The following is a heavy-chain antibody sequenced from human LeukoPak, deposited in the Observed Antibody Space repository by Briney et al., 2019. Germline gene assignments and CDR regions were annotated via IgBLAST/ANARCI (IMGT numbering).Heavy chain of an antibody. CDR2: INPNSGGT. Sequence: ASVKVSCKASGYTFTGYYMHWVRQAPGQGLEWMGWINPNSGGTNYAQKFQGRVTMTRDTSISTAYMELSRLRSDDTAVYYCARVTNSDVAGTHYYYYMDVWGKGTTVTVSS. V-gene: IGHV1-2*02. J-gene: IGHJ6*03. D-gene: IGHD6-19*01. CDR3: ARVTNSDVAGTHYYYYMDV. CDR1: GYTFTGYY.